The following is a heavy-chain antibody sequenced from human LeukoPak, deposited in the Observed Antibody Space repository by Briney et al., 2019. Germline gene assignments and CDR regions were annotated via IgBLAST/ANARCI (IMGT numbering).Heavy chain of an antibody. V-gene: IGHV4-59*08. D-gene: IGHD2-2*01. Sequence: PSETLSLTCTVSGGSISSYYWSWIRQPPGKGLEWIGYIYYSGSTNYNPSLKSRVTISVDTSKNQFSQKLSSVTAADTAVYYCARIYCSSTSCYDYWGQGTLVTVSS. J-gene: IGHJ4*02. CDR3: ARIYCSSTSCYDY. CDR2: IYYSGST. CDR1: GGSISSYY.